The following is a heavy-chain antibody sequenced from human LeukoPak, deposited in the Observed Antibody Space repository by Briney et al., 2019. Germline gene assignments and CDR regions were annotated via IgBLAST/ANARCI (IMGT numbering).Heavy chain of an antibody. D-gene: IGHD5-24*01. J-gene: IGHJ4*02. CDR1: GFTFSSYA. V-gene: IGHV3-23*01. CDR3: ARASDGYNSGEAFDY. Sequence: PGGSLRLSCAASGFTFSSYAMTWVRQAPGKGLEWVSGISGSSSSSYYADSVKGRFTISRDNSKNTLYLQMNSLRAEDTAVYYCARASDGYNSGEAFDYWGQGTLVAVSS. CDR2: ISGSSSSS.